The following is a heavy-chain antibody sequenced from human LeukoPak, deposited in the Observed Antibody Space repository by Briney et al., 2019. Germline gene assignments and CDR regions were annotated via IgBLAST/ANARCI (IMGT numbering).Heavy chain of an antibody. CDR2: IYSAGST. D-gene: IGHD6-13*01. V-gene: IGHV3-66*01. Sequence: GGSLRLSCAAFGFTVSSNYMNWVRQAPGRGLEWISVIYSAGSTYYVDSVKGRFTISRDTSKNTLYLLMNSLRAEDTAVYFCARSKPPAVKDYYGLDVWGQGTTVTVSS. CDR1: GFTVSSNY. CDR3: ARSKPPAVKDYYGLDV. J-gene: IGHJ6*02.